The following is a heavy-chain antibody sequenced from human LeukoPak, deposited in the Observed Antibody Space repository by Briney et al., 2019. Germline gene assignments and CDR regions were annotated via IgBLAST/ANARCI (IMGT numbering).Heavy chain of an antibody. V-gene: IGHV1-69*05. CDR3: ARDLGYCSSTSCYSWVGWFDP. J-gene: IGHJ5*02. Sequence: GSSVKVSCKASGGTFSSYAISWVRQAPGQGLEWMGGIIPIFGTANYAQKFQGRVTITTDESTSTAYMELSSLRSEDTAVYYCARDLGYCSSTSCYSWVGWFDPWGQGTLVTVSS. CDR2: IIPIFGTA. CDR1: GGTFSSYA. D-gene: IGHD2-2*01.